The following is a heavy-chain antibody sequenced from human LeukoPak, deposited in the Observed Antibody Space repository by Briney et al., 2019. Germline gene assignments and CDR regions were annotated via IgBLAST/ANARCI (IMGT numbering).Heavy chain of an antibody. V-gene: IGHV1-18*01. CDR1: GYIYTNYG. Sequence: GASVKVSCKASGYIYTNYGISWVRQAPGQGLEWMGWISAYNGNTNYVQKFQGRVTMTTDTSTTTAYMELRSLRSDDTAVYYCARDLDIVVVPVVSRHYGLDVWGQETTVTVSS. J-gene: IGHJ6*02. D-gene: IGHD2-2*01. CDR3: ARDLDIVVVPVVSRHYGLDV. CDR2: ISAYNGNT.